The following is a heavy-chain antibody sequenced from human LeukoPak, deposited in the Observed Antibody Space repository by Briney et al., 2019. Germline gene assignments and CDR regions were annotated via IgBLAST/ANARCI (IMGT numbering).Heavy chain of an antibody. CDR1: GFTFDDYA. D-gene: IGHD1-1*01. Sequence: GGSLRLSCAASGFTFDDYAMHWVRQAPGKGLEWVSLISGDGGSTYYADSVKGRFTISRDNSKNSLYLQMNSLRTEDTASYYCAKGTSTWALDPWGQGTLVTVSS. V-gene: IGHV3-43*02. J-gene: IGHJ5*02. CDR3: AKGTSTWALDP. CDR2: ISGDGGST.